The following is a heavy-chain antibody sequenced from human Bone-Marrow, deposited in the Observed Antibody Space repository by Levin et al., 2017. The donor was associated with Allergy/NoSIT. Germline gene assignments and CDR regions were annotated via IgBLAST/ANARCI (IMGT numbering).Heavy chain of an antibody. CDR1: GYTFSSHG. Sequence: ASVKVSCKASGYTFSSHGITWVRQVPGQGLEWVGWISAYNGNTNYAQKLQDRVTMTTDTSTNTAYMELRSLRSDDAAVYYCARDYYDSSGYRMNFFDYWGQGTLVTVSS. V-gene: IGHV1-18*01. CDR2: ISAYNGNT. J-gene: IGHJ4*02. CDR3: ARDYYDSSGYRMNFFDY. D-gene: IGHD3-22*01.